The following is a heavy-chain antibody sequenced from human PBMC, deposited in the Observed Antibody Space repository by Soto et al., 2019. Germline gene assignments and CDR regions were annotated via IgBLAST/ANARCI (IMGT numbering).Heavy chain of an antibody. CDR3: ERHRYGDYDDAFDI. CDR2: ISYSGST. Sequence: PSETLSLTCSFSSGSISSYYWSWIRQPPGKGLEWIGYISYSGSTNYSPSLKSRVSISIDTSKNQFSLKLSSVTAADAAVYYCERHRYGDYDDAFDIWGQGTKVTVSS. D-gene: IGHD4-17*01. CDR1: SGSISSYY. V-gene: IGHV4-59*08. J-gene: IGHJ3*02.